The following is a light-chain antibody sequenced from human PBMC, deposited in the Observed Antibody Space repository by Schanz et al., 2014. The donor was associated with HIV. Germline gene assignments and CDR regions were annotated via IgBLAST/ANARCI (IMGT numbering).Light chain of an antibody. V-gene: IGLV1-40*01. Sequence: QSVLTQPPSVSGAPGQRVTISCTGSSSNIGAGYDVYWYQQLPGTAPKLLIYGNSNRPSGVPDRFSGSKSGTSASLAITGLQAEDEADYYCQSYDGTLKAVVVGGGTKLTVL. CDR3: QSYDGTLKAVV. CDR2: GNS. CDR1: SSNIGAGYD. J-gene: IGLJ2*01.